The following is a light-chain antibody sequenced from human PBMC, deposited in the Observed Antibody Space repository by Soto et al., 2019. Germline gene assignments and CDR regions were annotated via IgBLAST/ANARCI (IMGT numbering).Light chain of an antibody. CDR1: QTISSW. V-gene: IGKV1-33*01. CDR2: DAS. Sequence: DIQMTQSPSTLSGSLGDRFTITCLASQTISSWLAWYQQKPGKAPKLLIYDASNLETGVPSTFSGSGSGTDFTFTISSLQPEDIATYYCQQYDNLPITFGQGTRLEIK. CDR3: QQYDNLPIT. J-gene: IGKJ5*01.